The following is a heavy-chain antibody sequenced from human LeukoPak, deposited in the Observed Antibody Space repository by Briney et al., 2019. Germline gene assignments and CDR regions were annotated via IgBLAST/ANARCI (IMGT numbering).Heavy chain of an antibody. CDR2: INPNSGGT. D-gene: IGHD5-12*01. CDR3: ARDEYSGFDQSKHFDS. V-gene: IGHV1-2*02. Sequence: ASVKVSCKASGYTFSGYYMHWVRQAPGQGPEWMGWINPNSGGTNYAQEFQGRVTMTRDTSISTAYMDLSRLRSDDTAVYYCARDEYSGFDQSKHFDSWGQGTLVTVSS. CDR1: GYTFSGYY. J-gene: IGHJ4*02.